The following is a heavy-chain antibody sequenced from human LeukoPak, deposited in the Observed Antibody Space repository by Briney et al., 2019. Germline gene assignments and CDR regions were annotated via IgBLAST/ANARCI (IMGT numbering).Heavy chain of an antibody. CDR2: ISISSTTI. CDR1: GFSFSTYS. Sequence: PGGSLRLSCEPSGFSFSTYSMNWVRQAPGKGLEWISYISISSTTIYYADSVKGRFTISRDNSKNSLYLQMNNLRDDDTAVYYCARDQGMVNDALDVWGQGTLVTVSS. J-gene: IGHJ3*01. CDR3: ARDQGMVNDALDV. D-gene: IGHD4/OR15-4a*01. V-gene: IGHV3-48*02.